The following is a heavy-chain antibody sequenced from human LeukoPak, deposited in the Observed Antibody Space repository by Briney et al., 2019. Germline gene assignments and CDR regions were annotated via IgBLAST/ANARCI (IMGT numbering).Heavy chain of an antibody. CDR2: INPNSGGT. D-gene: IGHD2-15*01. Sequence: RASVKVSCKASGYTFTGYYMHWVRQAPGQGLEWMGWINPNSGGTNYAQKFQGRVTMTRDTSISTAYMELSRLRPDDTAVYYCARAINSIVVVVAATGYWGQGTLVTVSS. J-gene: IGHJ4*02. CDR3: ARAINSIVVVVAATGY. V-gene: IGHV1-2*02. CDR1: GYTFTGYY.